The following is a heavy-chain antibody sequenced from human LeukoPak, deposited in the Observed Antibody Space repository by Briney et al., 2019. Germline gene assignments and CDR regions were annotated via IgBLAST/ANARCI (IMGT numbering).Heavy chain of an antibody. D-gene: IGHD6-19*01. J-gene: IGHJ4*02. CDR2: INPSDSYT. V-gene: IGHV5-10-1*01. CDR3: ARGGWLDDY. Sequence: GESLRISFKGSGYRFTNYWISWVRPMPGKGPEWMGRINPSDSYTNYNPSFQGHVTFSVDKSIATAYLQWTTLKASDTAMYYCARGGWLDDYWGQGTLVTVCS. CDR1: GYRFTNYW.